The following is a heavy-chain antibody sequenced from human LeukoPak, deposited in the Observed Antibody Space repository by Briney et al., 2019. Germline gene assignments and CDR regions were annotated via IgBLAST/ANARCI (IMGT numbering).Heavy chain of an antibody. Sequence: SETLSLTCTVSGYSISSGYYWGWIRQPPGKGLEWIGSIYRSGSTYYNPSLKSRVTISVDTSKNQFSLKLSSVTAADTAVYYCARGSWVVAANFDYWGQGTLVTVSS. J-gene: IGHJ4*02. CDR1: GYSISSGYY. CDR3: ARGSWVVAANFDY. D-gene: IGHD2-15*01. V-gene: IGHV4-38-2*02. CDR2: IYRSGST.